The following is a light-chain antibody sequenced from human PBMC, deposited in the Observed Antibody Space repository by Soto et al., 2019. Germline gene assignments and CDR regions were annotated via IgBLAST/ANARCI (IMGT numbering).Light chain of an antibody. J-gene: IGLJ1*01. CDR3: SSYTGSSTLVV. CDR1: SSDVGGYNY. CDR2: DVS. Sequence: QSVLTQPASVXGSPGQSITISCTGTSSDVGGYNYVSWYQQHPGKAPKLMIYDVSNRPSGVSNRFSGSKSGNTASLTISGLQAEDEADYYCSSYTGSSTLVVFGTGTKVTVL. V-gene: IGLV2-14*01.